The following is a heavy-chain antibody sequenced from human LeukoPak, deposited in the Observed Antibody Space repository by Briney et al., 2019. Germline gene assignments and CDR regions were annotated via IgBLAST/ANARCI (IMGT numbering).Heavy chain of an antibody. CDR1: GFTFSSYA. V-gene: IGHV3-30-3*01. CDR2: ISYDGSNK. Sequence: GRSLRLSCAASGFTFSSYAMHWVRQAPGKGLEWVAVISYDGSNKYYADSVKGRFTISRDNSKNTLYLQMNSLRAEDTAVYYCARTGGSSWYNWVFDYYYYGMDVWGQGTTVTVSS. J-gene: IGHJ6*02. CDR3: ARTGGSSWYNWVFDYYYYGMDV. D-gene: IGHD6-13*01.